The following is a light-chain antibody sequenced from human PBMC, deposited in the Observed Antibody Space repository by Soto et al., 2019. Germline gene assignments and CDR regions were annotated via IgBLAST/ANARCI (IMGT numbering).Light chain of an antibody. CDR1: SSNIGSNY. J-gene: IGLJ2*01. CDR2: KNN. Sequence: QSVLTQPPSASGTPGQRVTISCSGSSSNIGSNYVYWYQQLPGTTPKLLIYKNNQRPSGVPDRFSGSKSGTSASLAISGLRSDDEADYYCAVWDDSLSGREVFGGGTKVTVL. V-gene: IGLV1-47*01. CDR3: AVWDDSLSGREV.